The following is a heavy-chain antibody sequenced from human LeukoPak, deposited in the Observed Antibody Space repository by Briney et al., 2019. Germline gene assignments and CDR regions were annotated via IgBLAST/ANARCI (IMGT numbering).Heavy chain of an antibody. V-gene: IGHV3-23*01. D-gene: IGHD1-26*01. Sequence: GGSLRLSCAASGFTFSSYAMSWVRQAPGKGLEWVSAISGSGGSTYYADSVKGRFTISRDNSKNTLYLQMNSLRAEDTAVYYCARESSGSYRGDLDYWGQGTLVTVSS. CDR3: ARESSGSYRGDLDY. CDR2: ISGSGGST. CDR1: GFTFSSYA. J-gene: IGHJ4*02.